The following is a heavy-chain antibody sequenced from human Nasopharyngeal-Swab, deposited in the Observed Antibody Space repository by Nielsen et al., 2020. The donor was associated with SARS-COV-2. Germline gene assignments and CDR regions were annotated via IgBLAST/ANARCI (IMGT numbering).Heavy chain of an antibody. CDR3: TRDLAFPDTAMNIHLGY. J-gene: IGHJ4*02. V-gene: IGHV3-30-3*01. Sequence: WIRQPPGKGLEWVAVISCDGSNKYYADSVKGRFTIFRDNSKNTLYLQMNSLRAEDTAVYYCTRDLAFPDTAMNIHLGYWGQGALVTVSS. CDR2: ISCDGSNK. D-gene: IGHD5-18*01.